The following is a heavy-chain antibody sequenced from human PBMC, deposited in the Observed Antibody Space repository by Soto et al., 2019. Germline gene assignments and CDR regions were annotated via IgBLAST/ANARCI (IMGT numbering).Heavy chain of an antibody. CDR2: IWYDGGNK. D-gene: IGHD6-19*01. CDR3: ARDGQWLPRDGLRSSYYFDY. J-gene: IGHJ4*02. Sequence: QVQLVKSGGGMVQPGRSLRLSCEASAFNFSSYVMHWVRQAPGKGLEWVAVIWYDGGNKYYANSVKGRFTISRDNSKITLYLQMNSLRAEDTAVYYCARDGQWLPRDGLRSSYYFDYWGQGTLVTVSS. V-gene: IGHV3-33*01. CDR1: AFNFSSYV.